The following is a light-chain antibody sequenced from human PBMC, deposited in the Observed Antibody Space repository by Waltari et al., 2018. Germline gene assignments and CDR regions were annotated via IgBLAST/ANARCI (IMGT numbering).Light chain of an antibody. Sequence: EIVLTQSPGTLSLSPGERATLSCRASQSVSSSYLAWYQQKPGQAPRRLIYGASSRATGIPDRFSGSGSGTDFTLTISRLEPEDFAVYYCQQYDSSPDTFGQGTRLEIK. V-gene: IGKV3-20*01. CDR1: QSVSSSY. J-gene: IGKJ5*01. CDR2: GAS. CDR3: QQYDSSPDT.